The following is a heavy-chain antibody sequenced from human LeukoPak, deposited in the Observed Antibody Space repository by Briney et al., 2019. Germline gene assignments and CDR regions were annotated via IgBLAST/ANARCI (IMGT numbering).Heavy chain of an antibody. CDR3: ARASWISTADAVW. J-gene: IGHJ4*02. CDR2: IWNDGTNK. D-gene: IGHD2-2*03. CDR1: GFTFIYHG. Sequence: GGSLRLSCAASGFTFIYHGMNWVRQAPGKGLEWVATIWNDGTNKYYADSVKGRFTLSRDDSRNTVYLQLNNLRVEDTAIYYCARASWISTADAVWWGQGTQVTVSS. V-gene: IGHV3-33*01.